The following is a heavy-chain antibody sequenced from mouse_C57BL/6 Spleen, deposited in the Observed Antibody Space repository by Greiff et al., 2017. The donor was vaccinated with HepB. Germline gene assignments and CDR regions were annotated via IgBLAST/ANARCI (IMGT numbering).Heavy chain of an antibody. V-gene: IGHV10-1*01. CDR1: GFSFNTYA. CDR3: VRRGYSYGAMDY. D-gene: IGHD2-12*01. J-gene: IGHJ4*01. Sequence: EVKLQESGGGLVQPKGSLKLSCAASGFSFNTYAMNWVRQAPGKGLEWVARIRSKSNNYATYYADSVKDRFTISRDDSESMLYLQMNNLKTEDTAMYYCVRRGYSYGAMDYWGQGTSVTVSS. CDR2: IRSKSNNYAT.